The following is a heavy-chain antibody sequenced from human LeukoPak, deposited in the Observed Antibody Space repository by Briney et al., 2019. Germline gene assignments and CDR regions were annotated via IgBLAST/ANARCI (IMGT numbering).Heavy chain of an antibody. D-gene: IGHD4-17*01. CDR2: INPNSGGT. J-gene: IGHJ4*02. Sequence: GASVKVSCKASGYTFTDYYMHWVRQAPGQGLEWMGWINPNSGGTNYAQKFQGRVTMTRDTSISAAYMELSTLKSDDTAVYFCARESLVGDYEFDYWGQGTLVTVSS. CDR1: GYTFTDYY. CDR3: ARESLVGDYEFDY. V-gene: IGHV1-2*02.